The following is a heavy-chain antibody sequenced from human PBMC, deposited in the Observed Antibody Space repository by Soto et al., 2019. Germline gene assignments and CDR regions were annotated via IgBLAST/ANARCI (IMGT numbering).Heavy chain of an antibody. CDR1: GGTFSSYT. D-gene: IGHD3-16*02. Sequence: QVQLVQSGAEVKKPGSSVKVSCKASGGTFSSYTISWVRQAPGQGLEWMGRIIPILGIANYAQKFQGRVTSTADKSTSTDYMELSSLRSEDTAVYYCARDGMITFGGVIPKGDYWGQGTLVTVSS. V-gene: IGHV1-69*08. CDR3: ARDGMITFGGVIPKGDY. J-gene: IGHJ4*02. CDR2: IIPILGIA.